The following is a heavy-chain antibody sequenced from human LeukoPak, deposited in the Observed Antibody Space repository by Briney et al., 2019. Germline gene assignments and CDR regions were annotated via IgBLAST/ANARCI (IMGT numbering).Heavy chain of an antibody. CDR3: ARYYYDSSGYSYYYYYMDV. V-gene: IGHV3-20*04. CDR2: INWNGGST. Sequence: GGSLRLSCAASGFTFDDYGMSWVRQAPGKGLEWVSAINWNGGSTGYADSVKGRFTIFRDNAKNSLYLQMNSLRAEDTALYYCARYYYDSSGYSYYYYYMDVWGKGTTVTVSS. CDR1: GFTFDDYG. D-gene: IGHD3-22*01. J-gene: IGHJ6*03.